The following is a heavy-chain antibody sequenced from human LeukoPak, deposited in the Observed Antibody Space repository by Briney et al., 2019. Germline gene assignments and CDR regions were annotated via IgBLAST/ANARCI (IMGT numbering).Heavy chain of an antibody. V-gene: IGHV1-8*03. J-gene: IGHJ4*02. Sequence: GASVRVSCKASGYTFTSYDINWVRQATGQGLEWMGWMNPNSGNTGYAQKFQGRVTITRNTSISTAYLELSSLRSEDTAVYYCARARRDGYNLFGYWGQGTLVTVSS. CDR3: ARARRDGYNLFGY. CDR2: MNPNSGNT. D-gene: IGHD5-24*01. CDR1: GYTFTSYD.